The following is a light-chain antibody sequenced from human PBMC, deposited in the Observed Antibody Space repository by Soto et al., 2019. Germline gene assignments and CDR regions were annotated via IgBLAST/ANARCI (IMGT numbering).Light chain of an antibody. V-gene: IGKV1-16*01. J-gene: IGKJ4*01. CDR1: QSISNY. Sequence: DIQLTHSPSSLSSSVGYIVTITCRASQSISNYLNWYQQKPGKAPKVLIYAASNLQSGVPSRFSGSGSGTEFTLTISSLQPDDFAAYYCQQYDNYPLTFGGGTKVDIK. CDR2: AAS. CDR3: QQYDNYPLT.